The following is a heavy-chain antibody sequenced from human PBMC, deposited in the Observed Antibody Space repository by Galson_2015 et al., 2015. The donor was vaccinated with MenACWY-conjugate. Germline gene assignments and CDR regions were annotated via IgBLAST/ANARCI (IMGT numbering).Heavy chain of an antibody. J-gene: IGHJ4*01. V-gene: IGHV3-53*01. CDR3: ARGDTSAYYHGLIDC. D-gene: IGHD5-12*01. CDR2: FDNGGRP. CDR1: GFTFSSNF. Sequence: SLRLSCAASGFTFSSNFMTWVRQAPGKGLEWVSVFDNGGRPYYTDSVKGRFTISRDSSTNTLFLEMNSLRAEDTAVYYCARGDTSAYYHGLIDCWGHGTLVTVSS.